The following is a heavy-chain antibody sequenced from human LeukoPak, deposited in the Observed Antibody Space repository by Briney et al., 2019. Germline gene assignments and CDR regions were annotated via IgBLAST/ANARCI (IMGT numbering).Heavy chain of an antibody. Sequence: GGSLRLSCAVSGITLSNYGMSWVRQAPGKGLEWVADISGSGGSTNYADSVKGRFTISRDNPTNTLFLQMDSLRAEDTAVYFCAKRGVVIRVILVGFHREAYYFDSWGQGALVTVSS. CDR1: GITLSNYG. V-gene: IGHV3-23*01. D-gene: IGHD2-21*01. CDR2: ISGSGGST. J-gene: IGHJ4*02. CDR3: AKRGVVIRVILVGFHREAYYFDS.